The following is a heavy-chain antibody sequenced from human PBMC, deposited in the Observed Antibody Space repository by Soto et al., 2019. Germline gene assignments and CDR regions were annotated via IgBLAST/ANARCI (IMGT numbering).Heavy chain of an antibody. Sequence: GASVKNSCNASGDNFTSYDINWVRRASGQGLVWMGWMNPTSGNTGYAQKFQGRVTMTRNTSISTAYMEQCNMRSADTAAYYFARGRYCRSLSCYSYYYYGMDVLGQGTTVTVPS. J-gene: IGHJ6*02. D-gene: IGHD2-2*01. CDR3: ARGRYCRSLSCYSYYYYGMDV. V-gene: IGHV1-8*01. CDR2: MNPTSGNT. CDR1: GDNFTSYD.